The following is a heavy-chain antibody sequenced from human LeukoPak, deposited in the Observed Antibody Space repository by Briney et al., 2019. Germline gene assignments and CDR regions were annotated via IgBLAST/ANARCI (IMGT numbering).Heavy chain of an antibody. CDR3: ANMIVGANFH. Sequence: GRSLRLSCAASGFTFSSYGMHWVRQAPGKGLEWVAVISYDGSNKYYADSVKGRFTISRDNSKNTLYLQVNSLRAEDTAVYYCANMIVGANFHWGQGTLVTVSS. J-gene: IGHJ4*02. V-gene: IGHV3-30*18. D-gene: IGHD1-26*01. CDR1: GFTFSSYG. CDR2: ISYDGSNK.